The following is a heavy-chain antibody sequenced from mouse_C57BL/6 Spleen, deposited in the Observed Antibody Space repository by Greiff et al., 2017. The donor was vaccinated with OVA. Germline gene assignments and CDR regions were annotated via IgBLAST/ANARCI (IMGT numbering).Heavy chain of an antibody. V-gene: IGHV1-75*01. CDR1: GYTFTDYY. CDR3: ARLRRENLRAYFDD. D-gene: IGHD1-1*01. CDR2: IFPGSGST. Sequence: QVQLQQSGPELVKPGASVKISCKASGYTFTDYYINWVKQRPGQGLEWIGWIFPGSGSTYYNEKFKGKATLTVDKSSSTAYMLLSSLTSDDSAFYFCARLRRENLRAYFDDWGQGTTLTVSS. J-gene: IGHJ2*01.